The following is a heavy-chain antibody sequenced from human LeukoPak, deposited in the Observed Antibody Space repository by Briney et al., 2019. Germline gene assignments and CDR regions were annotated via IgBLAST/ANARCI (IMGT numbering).Heavy chain of an antibody. J-gene: IGHJ4*02. D-gene: IGHD3-10*01. Sequence: SETLSLTCTVSGGSISSSSYYWGWIRQPPGKGLEWIGSIYYSGSTYYNPSLKSRVTISVDTSKNQFSLKLSPVTAADTAVYYCARLSGSYYPPAEYFDYWGQGTLVTVSS. CDR2: IYYSGST. V-gene: IGHV4-39*01. CDR1: GGSISSSSYY. CDR3: ARLSGSYYPPAEYFDY.